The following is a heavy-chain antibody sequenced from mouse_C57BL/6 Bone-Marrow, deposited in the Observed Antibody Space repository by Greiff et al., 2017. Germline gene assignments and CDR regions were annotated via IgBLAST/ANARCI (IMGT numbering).Heavy chain of an antibody. CDR3: CITTVVAFYWYFDV. CDR2: IDPENGDT. V-gene: IGHV14-4*01. D-gene: IGHD1-1*01. CDR1: GFNIKDDY. Sequence: VQLQQSGAELVRPGASVKLSCTASGFNIKDDYMHWVKQRPEQGLEWIGWIDPENGDTEYASKFQGKATITADTSSNTAYLQLSSLTSEATAVYYCCITTVVAFYWYFDVWGTGTTVTVSS. J-gene: IGHJ1*03.